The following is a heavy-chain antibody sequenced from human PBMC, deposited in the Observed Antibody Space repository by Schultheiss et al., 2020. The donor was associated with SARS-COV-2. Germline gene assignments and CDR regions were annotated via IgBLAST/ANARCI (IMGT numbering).Heavy chain of an antibody. D-gene: IGHD3-3*01. J-gene: IGHJ4*02. CDR1: GFTFSSYE. CDR3: AKGYDFWSGYPDY. CDR2: ISYDGSNK. V-gene: IGHV3-30*18. Sequence: GGSLRLSCAASGFTFSSYEMNWVRQAPGKGLEWVAVISYDGSNKYYADSVKGRFTISRDNSKNTLYLQMNSLRAEDTAVYYCAKGYDFWSGYPDYWGQGTLVTVSS.